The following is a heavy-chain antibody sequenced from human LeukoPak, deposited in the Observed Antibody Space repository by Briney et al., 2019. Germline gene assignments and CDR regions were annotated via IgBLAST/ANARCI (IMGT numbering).Heavy chain of an antibody. CDR1: GYSIISGYY. J-gene: IGHJ3*02. CDR3: AREDIVVVHDAFDI. V-gene: IGHV4-38-2*02. D-gene: IGHD2-15*01. CDR2: IYHSGST. Sequence: SETLSLTCAVSGYSIISGYYWGWIRQPPGKGLEWIGSIYHSGSTYYNPSLKSRVTISVDTSKNQFSLKLSSVTAADTAVYYCAREDIVVVHDAFDIWGQGAMVTVSS.